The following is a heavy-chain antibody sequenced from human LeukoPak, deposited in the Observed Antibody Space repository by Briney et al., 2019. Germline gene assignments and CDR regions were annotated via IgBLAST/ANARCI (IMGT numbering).Heavy chain of an antibody. V-gene: IGHV4-59*01. CDR3: ARAPYLSSGWRYYYYYMDV. CDR1: GGSISSYY. J-gene: IGHJ6*03. D-gene: IGHD6-19*01. Sequence: TSETLSLTCTVSGGSISSYYWSWIRQPPGKGLEWIGYIYYSGSTNYNPTLKSRVTISVDTSKNQFSLKLSSVTAADTAVYYCARAPYLSSGWRYYYYYMDVWGKGTTVTVSS. CDR2: IYYSGST.